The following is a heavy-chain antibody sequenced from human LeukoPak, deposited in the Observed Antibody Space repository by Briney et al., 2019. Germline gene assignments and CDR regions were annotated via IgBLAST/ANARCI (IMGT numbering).Heavy chain of an antibody. CDR2: INTNTGNP. Sequence: ASVKVSCKASGYTFTSYAMNWVRQAPGQGLEWMGWINTNTGNPTYAQGFTGRFVFSLDTSVSTAYLQISSLKAEDTAVYYCATTEYYYDSSGTTQFDYWGQGTLVTVSS. CDR3: ATTEYYYDSSGTTQFDY. V-gene: IGHV7-4-1*02. D-gene: IGHD3-22*01. CDR1: GYTFTSYA. J-gene: IGHJ4*02.